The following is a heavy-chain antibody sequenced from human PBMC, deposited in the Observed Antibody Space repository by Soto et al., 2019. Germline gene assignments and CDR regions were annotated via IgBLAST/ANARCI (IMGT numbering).Heavy chain of an antibody. CDR2: IWYDGSNK. CDR3: AREKYLEWLPYFDY. V-gene: IGHV3-33*01. Sequence: GGSLRLSCAASGFTFSSYGMHWVRQAPGKGLGWVAVIWYDGSNKYYADSVKGRFTISRDNSKNTLYLQMNSLRAEDTAVYYWAREKYLEWLPYFDYWGQGTLVTVSS. J-gene: IGHJ4*02. CDR1: GFTFSSYG. D-gene: IGHD3-3*01.